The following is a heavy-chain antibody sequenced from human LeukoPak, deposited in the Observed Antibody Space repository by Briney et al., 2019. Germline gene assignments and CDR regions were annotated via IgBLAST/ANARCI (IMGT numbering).Heavy chain of an antibody. D-gene: IGHD2-2*01. CDR1: GGTFSSYA. V-gene: IGHV1-69*05. Sequence: SVKVSCKASGGTFSSYAISWVRQAPGQGLEWMGGIIPIFGTANYAQKFQGRVTITTDESTSTAYMELSSLRSEDTAVYYCARGSRSDQPAPRHSYYYYMDVWGKGTTGTVSS. CDR3: ARGSRSDQPAPRHSYYYYMDV. CDR2: IIPIFGTA. J-gene: IGHJ6*03.